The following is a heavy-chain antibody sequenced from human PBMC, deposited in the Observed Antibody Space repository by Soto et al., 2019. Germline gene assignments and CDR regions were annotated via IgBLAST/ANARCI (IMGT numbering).Heavy chain of an antibody. V-gene: IGHV3-30*18. D-gene: IGHD1-26*01. CDR3: AKDGGAGGTFDY. CDR1: GFSFSAYA. J-gene: IGHJ4*02. Sequence: QVQLVESGGGVVQPGRSLRLSCATSGFSFSAYAMQWVRQAPGKGLEWVGVISKDGSEKYFPDFVKGRFTISRDNSKNILYLQMNSLRPEDTAVYYCAKDGGAGGTFDYWGQGTLVTVSS. CDR2: ISKDGSEK.